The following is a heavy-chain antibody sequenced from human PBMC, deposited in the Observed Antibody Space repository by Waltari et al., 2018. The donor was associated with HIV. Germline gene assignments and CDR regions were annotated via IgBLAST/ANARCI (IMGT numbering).Heavy chain of an antibody. J-gene: IGHJ4*02. D-gene: IGHD5-12*01. CDR1: GYTFTSCG. CDR2: ISAYNGNT. V-gene: IGHV1-18*01. CDR3: SRQGGYSGYYFLDFDY. Sequence: QVQLVQSGAEGKKPGASVKVSCRASGYTFTSCGISWVRQTPGQGLEWMGWISAYNGNTNYAQKLQCRVTMTTDTSTSTAYMELRSLRSDDTAVYYCSRQGGYSGYYFLDFDYWGQGTLVTVSS.